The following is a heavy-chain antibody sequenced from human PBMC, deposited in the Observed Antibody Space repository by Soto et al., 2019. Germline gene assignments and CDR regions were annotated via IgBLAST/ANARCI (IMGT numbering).Heavy chain of an antibody. V-gene: IGHV3-23*01. D-gene: IGHD3-9*01. CDR1: GFSFSGYA. J-gene: IGHJ4*02. Sequence: EVQLSQSGGGLVQPGGSLRLSCAASGFSFSGYAVTWVRQAPGKGLEWVSAISGGGGSTYYADSVMGRFTISRDNSKNTLHLQMNSLRAEDTAVYYCAKTESFNGYYNAFDYWGRGTQVTVSS. CDR2: ISGGGGST. CDR3: AKTESFNGYYNAFDY.